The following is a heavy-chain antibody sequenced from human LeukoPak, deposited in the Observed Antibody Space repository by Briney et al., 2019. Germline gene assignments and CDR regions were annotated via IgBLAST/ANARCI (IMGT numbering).Heavy chain of an antibody. V-gene: IGHV3-21*01. CDR3: VRDRGSYRPIDY. J-gene: IGHJ4*02. CDR2: ISSRGTYI. CDR1: TFTFSSYN. Sequence: GSLRLSCAASTFTFSSYNMNWVRQAPGKGLEWVSSISSRGTYIYYRDSVKGRFTISRDNAENSLYLEINSLRVEDTAIYYCVRDRGSYRPIDYWGQGTLVTVSS. D-gene: IGHD1-26*01.